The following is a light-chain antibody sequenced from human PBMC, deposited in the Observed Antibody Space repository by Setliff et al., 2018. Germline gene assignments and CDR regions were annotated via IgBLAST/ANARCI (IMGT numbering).Light chain of an antibody. CDR2: DVT. CDR3: CSYASSSTFVV. V-gene: IGLV2-23*02. CDR1: SSDVGSYDL. Sequence: QSALAQPASVSGSPGQAITISCTGTSSDVGSYDLVSWYQQYPGKAPKLMVYDVTKRPSGVSNRFSGSKSGNTASLTISGLQAGDEGDYYCCSYASSSTFVVFGGGTKVTVL. J-gene: IGLJ2*01.